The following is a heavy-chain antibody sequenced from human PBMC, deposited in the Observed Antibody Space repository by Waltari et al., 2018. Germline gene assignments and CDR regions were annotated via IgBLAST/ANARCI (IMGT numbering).Heavy chain of an antibody. Sequence: QVQLVQSGAEVKNPGASVKVSCKASGYTFTNYALSWVRQPPGQGLEYMAWIPTHTGDTYYAHNYKDRAILSTDTSPGTVSMELTSLRSDDTAVYYCTRVWGGYLFDNWSQGTLVTVSS. J-gene: IGHJ4*02. CDR2: IPTHTGDT. V-gene: IGHV1-18*01. CDR3: TRVWGGYLFDN. CDR1: GYTFTNYA. D-gene: IGHD7-27*01.